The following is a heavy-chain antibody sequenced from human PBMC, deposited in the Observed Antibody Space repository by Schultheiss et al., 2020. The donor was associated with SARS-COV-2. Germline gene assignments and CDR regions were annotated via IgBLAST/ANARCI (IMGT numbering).Heavy chain of an antibody. Sequence: GGSLRLSCAASGFAFSSYVLHWVRRAPGKGPEWVSAIGTGGDTYYADSVKGRFTISRDNAKNSLYLQMNSLRDEDTAVYYCARDAGSTVTTLSDYWGQGTLVTVSS. V-gene: IGHV3-47*02. CDR3: ARDAGSTVTTLSDY. D-gene: IGHD4-17*01. J-gene: IGHJ4*02. CDR1: GFAFSSYV. CDR2: IGTGGDT.